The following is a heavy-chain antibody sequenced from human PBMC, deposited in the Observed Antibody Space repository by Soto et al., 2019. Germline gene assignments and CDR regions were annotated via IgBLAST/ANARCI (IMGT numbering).Heavy chain of an antibody. CDR3: ASPVTYSSGWYYFDY. Sequence: SGPTLVNPTQTLTLTCTFSGFSLSTSGVGVGWIRQPPGKALEWLALIYWNDDKRYSPSLKSRLTITKDTSKNQVVLTMTNMDPVDTATYYCASPVTYSSGWYYFDYWGQGTLITVSS. J-gene: IGHJ4*02. CDR2: IYWNDDK. V-gene: IGHV2-5*01. D-gene: IGHD6-19*01. CDR1: GFSLSTSGVG.